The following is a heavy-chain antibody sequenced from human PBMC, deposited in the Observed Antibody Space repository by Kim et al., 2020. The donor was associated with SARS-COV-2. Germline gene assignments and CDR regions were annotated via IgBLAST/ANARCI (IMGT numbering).Heavy chain of an antibody. CDR1: GFTFSSYA. CDR2: IYSGGSST. J-gene: IGHJ6*01. D-gene: IGHD3-10*01. Sequence: GGSLRLSCAASGFTFSSYAMSWVRQAPGKGLEWVSVIYSGGSSTYYADSVKGRFTISRDNSKNTLYLQMNSLRAEDTAVYYCAKTETHGSGSYSFVENYYYYGMDVWGQGTTVTVSS. V-gene: IGHV3-23*03. CDR3: AKTETHGSGSYSFVENYYYYGMDV.